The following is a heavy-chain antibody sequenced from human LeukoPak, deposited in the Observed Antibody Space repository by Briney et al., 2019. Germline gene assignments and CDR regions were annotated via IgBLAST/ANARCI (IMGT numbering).Heavy chain of an antibody. V-gene: IGHV3-23*01. CDR3: ATREYYDGSGYSVY. D-gene: IGHD3-22*01. Sequence: GGSLRLSCAASDFTFSSSAMTWVRQVPGKGLEWVSTISPGGDTTFYADSVKGRFTISRDSSKYTLFLQINSLRVEDTALYYRATREYYDGSGYSVYWGQGTLVTVSS. CDR2: ISPGGDTT. J-gene: IGHJ4*02. CDR1: DFTFSSSA.